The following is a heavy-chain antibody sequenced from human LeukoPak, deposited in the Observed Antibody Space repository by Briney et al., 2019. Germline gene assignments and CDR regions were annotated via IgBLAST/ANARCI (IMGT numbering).Heavy chain of an antibody. CDR2: IIPIFGTA. CDR3: ARGRSIAAPYYFDY. V-gene: IGHV1-69*05. Sequence: SVKVSCKASGGTFSSYATSWVRQAPGQGLEWMGGIIPIFGTANYAQKFQGRVTITTDESTSTAYMELSSLRSEDTAVYYCARGRSIAAPYYFDYWGQGTLVTVSS. D-gene: IGHD6-6*01. J-gene: IGHJ4*02. CDR1: GGTFSSYA.